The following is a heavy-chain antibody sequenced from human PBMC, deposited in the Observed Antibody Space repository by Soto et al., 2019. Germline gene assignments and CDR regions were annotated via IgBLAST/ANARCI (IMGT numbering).Heavy chain of an antibody. CDR1: GGSISSGGYS. CDR2: IYHSGST. V-gene: IGHV4-30-2*01. J-gene: IGHJ6*02. D-gene: IGHD6-13*01. Sequence: SETLSLTCAVSGGSISSGGYSWSWIRQPPGKGLEWIGYIYHSGSTYYNPSLKSRVTISVDTSKNQFSLKLSSVTAADTAVYYCARGSYSSSWYGPYYYYYYGMDVWGQGTTVTVSS. CDR3: ARGSYSSSWYGPYYYYYYGMDV.